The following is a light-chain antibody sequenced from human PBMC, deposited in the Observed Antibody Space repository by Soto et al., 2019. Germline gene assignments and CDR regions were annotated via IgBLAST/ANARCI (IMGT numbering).Light chain of an antibody. V-gene: IGKV3-20*01. Sequence: EIMLTQSPGTLSLSPGERVTLSCWASRSVSSRFLAWYQQKPGQAPRVLIYGASSRATGIPDRFSGSGSGSDFTLTISRLEPGDFAVYYCQQYGYSPYTFGQGTKLEIK. J-gene: IGKJ2*01. CDR2: GAS. CDR1: RSVSSRF. CDR3: QQYGYSPYT.